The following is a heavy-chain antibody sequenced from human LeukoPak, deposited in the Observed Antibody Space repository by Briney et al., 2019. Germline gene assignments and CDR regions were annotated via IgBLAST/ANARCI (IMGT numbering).Heavy chain of an antibody. CDR2: IYYAGTT. CDR3: ARGYDIDV. Sequence: SETLSLTCTVSGGSISNYYWSWIRQPPGKALEWIGYIYYAGTTKYNPSLKSRATISLDTSKNQFSLKLTSVTAADTALFFCARGYDIDVWGQGTTVTVSS. V-gene: IGHV4-59*01. CDR1: GGSISNYY. J-gene: IGHJ6*02.